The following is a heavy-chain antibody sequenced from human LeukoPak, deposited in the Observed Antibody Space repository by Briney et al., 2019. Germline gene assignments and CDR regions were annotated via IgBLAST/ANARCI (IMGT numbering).Heavy chain of an antibody. CDR2: ISGSGGST. V-gene: IGHV3-23*01. CDR3: AKDFVFSEQWLVPVGDY. Sequence: WGSLRLSCAASGFTFSSYAMSWVRQAPGKGLEWVSAISGSGGSTYYADSVKGRFTISRDNSKNTLYMQMNSVRAEETAVYYCAKDFVFSEQWLVPVGDYWGQGTLVTVSS. CDR1: GFTFSSYA. J-gene: IGHJ4*02. D-gene: IGHD6-19*01.